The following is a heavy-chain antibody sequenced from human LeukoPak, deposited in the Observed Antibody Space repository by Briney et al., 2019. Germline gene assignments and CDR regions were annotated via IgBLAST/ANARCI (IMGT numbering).Heavy chain of an antibody. V-gene: IGHV3-33*06. CDR1: GFTFGNYG. Sequence: GRSLRLSCAASGFTFGNYGMHWVRQAPGKGLEWVAVIWYDGSKKYYGDSVKGRFFISRDNSKNTLYLQMNSLRADDTGVYYCAKDDGDLGGEGTLVTVSS. J-gene: IGHJ4*02. CDR3: AKDDGDL. CDR2: IWYDGSKK.